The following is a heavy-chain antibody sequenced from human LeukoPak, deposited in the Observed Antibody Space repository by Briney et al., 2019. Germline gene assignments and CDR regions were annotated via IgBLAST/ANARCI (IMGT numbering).Heavy chain of an antibody. Sequence: GGSLRLSCAASGFTVITNDMTWVRQAPGKGLEWVSVLYSDGNTKYADSVQGRFTISRDNSKNTLYLEMNSLSPDDTAVYYCARGVEPLAANTLAYWGQGTLFTVSS. J-gene: IGHJ4*02. CDR3: ARGVEPLAANTLAY. CDR1: GFTVITND. D-gene: IGHD1-14*01. V-gene: IGHV3-53*01. CDR2: LYSDGNT.